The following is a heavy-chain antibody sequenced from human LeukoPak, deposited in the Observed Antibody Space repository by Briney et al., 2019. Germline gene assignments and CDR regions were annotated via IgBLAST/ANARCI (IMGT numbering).Heavy chain of an antibody. D-gene: IGHD3-10*01. CDR1: GFTFSSYA. CDR3: ADGGVYYYYGMDV. V-gene: IGHV3-30-3*01. J-gene: IGHJ6*02. CDR2: ISYDGSNK. Sequence: PGGSLRLSCAASGFTFSSYAMHWVRQAPGKGLEWVAVISYDGSNKYYADFVKGRFTISRDNSKNTLYLQMNSLRAEDTAVYYCADGGVYYYYGMDVWGQGTTVTVSS.